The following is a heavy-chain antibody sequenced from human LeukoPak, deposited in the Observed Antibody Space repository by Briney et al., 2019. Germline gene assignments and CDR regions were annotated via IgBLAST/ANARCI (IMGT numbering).Heavy chain of an antibody. CDR2: INPNSGGT. Sequence: ASVMVSCKASGYTFTGYYMHWVRQAPGQGLEWMGWINPNSGGTNYAQKFQGRVTMTRDTSISTAYMELSRLRSDDTAVYYCARGSYYEKIYYMDVWGKGTTVTISS. CDR3: ARGSYYEKIYYMDV. V-gene: IGHV1-2*02. CDR1: GYTFTGYY. J-gene: IGHJ6*03. D-gene: IGHD3-22*01.